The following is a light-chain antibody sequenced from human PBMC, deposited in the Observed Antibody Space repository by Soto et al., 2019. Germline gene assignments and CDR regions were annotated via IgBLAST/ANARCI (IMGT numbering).Light chain of an antibody. J-gene: IGKJ2*01. CDR2: NAS. V-gene: IGKV1-5*03. CDR1: QSISIW. Sequence: DIQMTQSPSTLSASVGDRVTITCRASQSISIWLAWYQQKPGNAPKVLIYNASNLETGVPSRFSGSGSETEFTLTISSLQPDDFATYYCQQYNGYPYTFGQGTKLEIK. CDR3: QQYNGYPYT.